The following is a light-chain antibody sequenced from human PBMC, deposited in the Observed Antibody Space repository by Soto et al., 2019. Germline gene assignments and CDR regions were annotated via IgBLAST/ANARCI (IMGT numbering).Light chain of an antibody. CDR2: WAS. CDR1: QSVLYSSNNKNH. J-gene: IGKJ4*01. CDR3: QQYFDVPFT. Sequence: DIVMTQSPDSLAVSLVERATINCKSSQSVLYSSNNKNHLAWYQQKPGQPPQLIIYWASTRESGVPERFSGSGSGTDFTLTISSLEAEDVAFYWCQQYFDVPFTFGGGTKVDI. V-gene: IGKV4-1*01.